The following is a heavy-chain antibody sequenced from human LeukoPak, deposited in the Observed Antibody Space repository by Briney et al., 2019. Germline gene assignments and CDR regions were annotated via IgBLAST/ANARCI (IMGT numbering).Heavy chain of an antibody. CDR1: GGSFSXXX. J-gene: IGHJ4*02. CDR3: ARGGFDGAV. CDR2: XXXXGRT. D-gene: IGHD3-9*01. V-gene: IGHV4-34*01. Sequence: SEXXSLTCAVYGGSFSXXXXXXIRQPPGKXLEWIGXXXXXGRTXXXXSLKXXXTXXXDXSKNQFYLGLTSVTAADTAVYYCARGGFDGAVWGQGTLVTVSS.